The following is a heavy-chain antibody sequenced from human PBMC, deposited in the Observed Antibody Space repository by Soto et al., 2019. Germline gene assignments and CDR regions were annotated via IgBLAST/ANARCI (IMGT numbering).Heavy chain of an antibody. D-gene: IGHD4-17*01. Sequence: EVQLVESGGGLVQPGGSLRLSCAASGFTFSSYAMSWVRQAPGKGLEWVSAISGSGGSTYYADSVKGRFTISRDNSKNTLYLQMNSLRAEDTAVYYCAKELFYGDYLGNWFDPWGQGTLVTVSS. CDR2: ISGSGGST. CDR3: AKELFYGDYLGNWFDP. V-gene: IGHV3-23*04. J-gene: IGHJ5*02. CDR1: GFTFSSYA.